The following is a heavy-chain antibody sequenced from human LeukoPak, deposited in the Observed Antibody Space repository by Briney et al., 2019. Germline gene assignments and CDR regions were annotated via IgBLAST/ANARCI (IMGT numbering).Heavy chain of an antibody. CDR2: IYYSGST. D-gene: IGHD6-13*01. CDR3: ARRGQQLPVDAFDV. V-gene: IGHV4-39*07. J-gene: IGHJ3*01. CDR1: GFTFSSYS. Sequence: GSLRLSCAASGFTFSSYSMNWVRQAPGKGLEWIGSIYYSGSTYYNPSLKSRVTISVDTSNNQFSLELTAVTAADTALYYCARRGQQLPVDAFDVWGQGTMVTVSS.